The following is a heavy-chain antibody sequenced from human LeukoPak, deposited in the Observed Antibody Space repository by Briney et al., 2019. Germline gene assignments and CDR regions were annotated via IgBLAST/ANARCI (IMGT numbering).Heavy chain of an antibody. D-gene: IGHD5-24*01. V-gene: IGHV3-30*01. J-gene: IGHJ4*02. CDR3: ARDDGGPFDY. CDR1: GFTFSSYA. CDR2: ISYDGSNK. Sequence: GGSLRLSCAASGFTFSSYAMHWVRQAPGKGLEWVAVISYDGSNKYYADSVKGRFTISRDDSKNTLYLQMNSLRAEDTAVYYCARDDGGPFDYWGQGPLVTVSS.